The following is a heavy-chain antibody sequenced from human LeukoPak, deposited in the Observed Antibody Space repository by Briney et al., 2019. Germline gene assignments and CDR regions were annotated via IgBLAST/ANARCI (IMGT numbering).Heavy chain of an antibody. CDR2: IGSSGNNI. Sequence: SGGSLRLXCAASGFTFSDYYMRWIRQAPGKGLEWVSYIGSSGNNIYYADSVEGRFTISRDNAKNSLYLQMNSLRAEDTAVYYCARVAQQSWVDYWGQGTLVTVSS. CDR3: ARVAQQSWVDY. D-gene: IGHD1-1*01. J-gene: IGHJ4*02. V-gene: IGHV3-11*04. CDR1: GFTFSDYY.